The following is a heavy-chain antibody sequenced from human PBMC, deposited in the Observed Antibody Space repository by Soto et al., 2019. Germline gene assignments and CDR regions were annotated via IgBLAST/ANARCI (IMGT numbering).Heavy chain of an antibody. CDR3: AKEIVVVPTAPLNEPGAFDI. D-gene: IGHD2-2*01. V-gene: IGHV3-9*01. J-gene: IGHJ3*02. CDR2: ITWNSVSI. CDR1: GFTFDEYA. Sequence: SLRPSCAASGFTFDEYAMHGVGQPPGKGLEWVSGITWNSVSIGYADSVKGRFTISRDYAKNSLYLQMNSLRAEDTALYYCAKEIVVVPTAPLNEPGAFDIWGQGTMVTVSS.